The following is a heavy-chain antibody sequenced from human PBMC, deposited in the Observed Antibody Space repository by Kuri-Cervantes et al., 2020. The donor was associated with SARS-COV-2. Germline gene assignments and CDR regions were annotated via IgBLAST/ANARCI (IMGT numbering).Heavy chain of an antibody. CDR1: GGSFGGYY. D-gene: IGHD4-17*01. J-gene: IGHJ4*02. Sequence: SETLSLTCAVYGGSFGGYYWSWIRQPPGKGLEWIGEINHSGSTNYNPSLKSRVTISVDASKNQFSLKLSSVTAADTAVYYCARGGFWYGAGYFDYWGQGTLVTVSS. CDR3: ARGGFWYGAGYFDY. V-gene: IGHV4-34*01. CDR2: INHSGST.